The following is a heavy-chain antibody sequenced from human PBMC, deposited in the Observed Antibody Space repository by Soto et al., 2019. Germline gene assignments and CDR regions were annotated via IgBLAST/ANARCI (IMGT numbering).Heavy chain of an antibody. J-gene: IGHJ6*03. CDR2: IQSGGRT. CDR3: ARDNVHCSGGRCYGAPMEV. D-gene: IGHD2-15*01. V-gene: IGHV3-66*01. Sequence: EVQLVESGGGLVQPGGSLRLSCAASGFTVSSNYMTWVRQAPGKGLEWVSLIQSGGRTYYAGYVKGRFTLSRDNSNKTLFLQLNSMTVEDTAVYYFARDNVHCSGGRCYGAPMEVWGKGTTVTVSS. CDR1: GFTVSSNY.